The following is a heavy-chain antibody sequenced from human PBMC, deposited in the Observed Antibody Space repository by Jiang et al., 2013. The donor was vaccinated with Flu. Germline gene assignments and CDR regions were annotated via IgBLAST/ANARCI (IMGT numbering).Heavy chain of an antibody. CDR3: ARKGRRGIGYYFDY. CDR1: GGSISSYY. CDR2: IYYSGST. Sequence: KPSETLSLTCTVSGGSISSYYWSWIRQPPGKGLEWIGYIYYSGSTNXNPSLKSRVTISVDTSKNQFSLKLSSVTAADTAVYYCARKGRRGIGYYFDYWGQGTLVTVSS. D-gene: IGHD6-13*01. V-gene: IGHV4-59*01. J-gene: IGHJ4*02.